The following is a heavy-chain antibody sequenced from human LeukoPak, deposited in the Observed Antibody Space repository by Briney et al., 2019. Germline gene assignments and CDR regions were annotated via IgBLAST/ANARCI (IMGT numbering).Heavy chain of an antibody. CDR1: GFTFDDYA. V-gene: IGHV3-9*01. CDR3: AKDLSSGLYRGYGMDV. Sequence: GGSLRLSCAASGFTFDDYAMHWVRQAPGKGLEWVSGFRWNSGSIGYADSVKGRSTISRDNARNSVYLQLNSLRAEDTALYYCAKDLSSGLYRGYGMDVWGQGTTVTVSS. D-gene: IGHD6-19*01. J-gene: IGHJ6*02. CDR2: FRWNSGSI.